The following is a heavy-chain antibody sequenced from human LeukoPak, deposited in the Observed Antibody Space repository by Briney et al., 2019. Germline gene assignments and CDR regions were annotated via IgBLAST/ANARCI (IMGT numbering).Heavy chain of an antibody. D-gene: IGHD3-3*01. CDR3: ARDWDDFTRAFDY. Sequence: PSETLSLTCAVYGGSFSGYYWSWIRQPPGKGLEWVANIKQDGSEKYYVDSVKGRFTISRDNAKNSLYLQMNSLRAEDTAVYYCARDWDDFTRAFDYWGQGTLVTVSS. J-gene: IGHJ4*02. CDR2: IKQDGSEK. CDR1: GGSFSGYY. V-gene: IGHV3-7*01.